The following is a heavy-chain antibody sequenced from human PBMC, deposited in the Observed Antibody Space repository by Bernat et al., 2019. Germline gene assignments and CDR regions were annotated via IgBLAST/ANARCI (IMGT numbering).Heavy chain of an antibody. CDR1: GGSISSSSYY. CDR2: IYYSGST. J-gene: IGHJ1*01. CDR3: AGTPDSGYSSCWYRAEYFQH. V-gene: IGHV4-39*01. Sequence: QLQLQESGPGLVKPSETLSLTCTVSGGSISSSSYYWGWIRQPPGKGLEWIGRIYYSGSTYYNPSLESRVTISVGTSKNQSSLKLSSGTAADTAVYYCAGTPDSGYSSCWYRAEYFQHWGQGTLVTVSS. D-gene: IGHD6-19*01.